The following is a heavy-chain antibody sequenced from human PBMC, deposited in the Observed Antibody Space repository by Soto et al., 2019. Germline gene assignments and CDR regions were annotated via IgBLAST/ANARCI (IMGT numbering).Heavy chain of an antibody. Sequence: PSETLSLTCTVSGGSISSGDYYWSWIRQPPGKGLEWIGSIYYSGSTYYNPSLKSRVTISVDTSKNQFSLKLNSVTAADTAVYYCACRHSRAYFYYSTQGTLVTVSS. J-gene: IGHJ4*02. V-gene: IGHV4-30-4*01. CDR2: IYYSGST. CDR3: ACRHSRAYFYY. CDR1: GGSISSGDYY. D-gene: IGHD6-13*01.